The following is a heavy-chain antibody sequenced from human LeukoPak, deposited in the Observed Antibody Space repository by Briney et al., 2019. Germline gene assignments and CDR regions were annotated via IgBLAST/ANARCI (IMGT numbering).Heavy chain of an antibody. CDR1: GGSISSYY. CDR2: IYYSGST. Sequence: SETLSFTCTGPGGSISSYYWSWIRQPPGKALKWIGYIYYSGSTNYNPSLKSRVTISVDTSKNQFSLKLSSVTAADTAVYYCARAVPYYYYYMDVWGKGTTVTVSS. CDR3: ARAVPYYYYYMDV. J-gene: IGHJ6*03. V-gene: IGHV4-59*01.